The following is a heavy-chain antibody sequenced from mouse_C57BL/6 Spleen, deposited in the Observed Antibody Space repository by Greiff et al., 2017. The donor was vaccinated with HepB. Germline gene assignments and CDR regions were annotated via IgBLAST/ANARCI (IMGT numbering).Heavy chain of an antibody. CDR1: GYAFSSSW. CDR3: ARSYYDYGYYFDY. Sequence: VQLQQSGPELVKPGASVKISCKASGYAFSSSWMNWVKQRPGKGLEWIGRIYPGDGDTNYNGKFKGKATLTADKSSSTAYMQLSSLTSEDSAVYFCARSYYDYGYYFDYWGQGTTLTVSS. D-gene: IGHD2-4*01. V-gene: IGHV1-82*01. CDR2: IYPGDGDT. J-gene: IGHJ2*01.